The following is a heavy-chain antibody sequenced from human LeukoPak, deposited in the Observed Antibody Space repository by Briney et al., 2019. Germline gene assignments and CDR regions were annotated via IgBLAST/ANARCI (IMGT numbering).Heavy chain of an antibody. Sequence: GKSLKISCKCSGYSFTSYWIGWVRQMPGKGLEWMGIIYPGDSDTRYSPSFQGQVTISADKTISTAYLQWSSLKASDTAMYYCARLVPATASDYWGQGTLVTVSS. V-gene: IGHV5-51*01. J-gene: IGHJ4*02. CDR2: IYPGDSDT. D-gene: IGHD2-2*01. CDR1: GYSFTSYW. CDR3: ARLVPATASDY.